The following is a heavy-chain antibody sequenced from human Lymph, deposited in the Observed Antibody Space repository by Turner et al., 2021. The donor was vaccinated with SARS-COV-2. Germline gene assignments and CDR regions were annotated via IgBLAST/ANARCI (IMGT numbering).Heavy chain of an antibody. CDR2: IYSGGTT. Sequence: EVQLVETGGGLIQPGGSLRLSCAASGIIVSRNYMNWVRQAPGKGLGWVSVIYSGGTTYYADSVKGRFPISRDNSKNTLYLQMNSLRVEDTAVYYCARGLGTYGMDVWGQGTTVTVSS. J-gene: IGHJ6*02. V-gene: IGHV3-53*02. CDR3: ARGLGTYGMDV. CDR1: GIIVSRNY. D-gene: IGHD6-13*01.